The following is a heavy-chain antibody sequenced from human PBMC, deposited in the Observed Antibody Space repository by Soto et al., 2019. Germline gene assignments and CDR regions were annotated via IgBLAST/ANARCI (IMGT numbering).Heavy chain of an antibody. Sequence: SETLSLTCTVSGGSIISSSYFWGWIRQPPGKGLEWIGSSYYSGSTSYNPSLMGRVSISVDTSKNQFSLRLSSVTAADTAVYYCARHHPDSSSEHYYYGMDVWGQGTTVTVSS. D-gene: IGHD6-6*01. J-gene: IGHJ6*02. CDR3: ARHHPDSSSEHYYYGMDV. CDR2: SYYSGST. V-gene: IGHV4-39*01. CDR1: GGSIISSSYF.